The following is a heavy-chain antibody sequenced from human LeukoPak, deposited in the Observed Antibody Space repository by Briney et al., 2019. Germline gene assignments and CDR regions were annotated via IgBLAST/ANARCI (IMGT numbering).Heavy chain of an antibody. V-gene: IGHV3-48*02. CDR1: GFTLSSYS. Sequence: PGGSLRLSCAASGFTLSSYSMNWVRQAPGKGLEWVSYISSSSSSIYYADSVKGRFIISRDNAKNSLYLQMNSLRDEDTAVYYCARDTIRGNDYWGQGTLVTVSS. CDR2: ISSSSSSI. D-gene: IGHD3-3*01. CDR3: ARDTIRGNDY. J-gene: IGHJ4*02.